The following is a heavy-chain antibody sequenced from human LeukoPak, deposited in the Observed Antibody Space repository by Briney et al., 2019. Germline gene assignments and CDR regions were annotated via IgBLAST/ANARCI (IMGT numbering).Heavy chain of an antibody. CDR2: ISSSSSYI. V-gene: IGHV3-21*01. CDR1: GFTFSSYS. J-gene: IGHJ5*01. Sequence: NPGGSLRLSCAASGFTFSSYSMNWVCQAPGKGLEWVSSISSSSSYIYCADSLKGRFTISRDNAKKSVYLQMNSLRAEDTAVYYCARGALDAATPFDSWGQGTLVTVSS. CDR3: ARGALDAATPFDS. D-gene: IGHD2-15*01.